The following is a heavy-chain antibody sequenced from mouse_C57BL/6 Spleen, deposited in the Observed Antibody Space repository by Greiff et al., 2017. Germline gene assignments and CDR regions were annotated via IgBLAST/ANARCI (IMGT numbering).Heavy chain of an antibody. CDR2: INYDGSST. CDR3: ARGKDSSGYPFYFDY. CDR1: GFTFSDYY. J-gene: IGHJ2*01. D-gene: IGHD3-2*02. V-gene: IGHV5-16*01. Sequence: EVKLMESEGGLVQPGSSMKLSCTASGFTFSDYYMAWVRQVPEKGLEWVANINYDGSSTYYLDSLQSRFIISRDNAKNILYLQMSSLQSEDTATYYCARGKDSSGYPFYFDYWGQGTTLTVSS.